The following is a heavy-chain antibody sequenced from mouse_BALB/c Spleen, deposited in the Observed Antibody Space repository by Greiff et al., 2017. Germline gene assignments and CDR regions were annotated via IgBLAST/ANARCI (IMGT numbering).Heavy chain of an antibody. D-gene: IGHD2-1*01. CDR3: ARQIYYGNSYYYAMDY. CDR1: GFAFSSYD. Sequence: VQVVESGGGLVKPGGSLKLSCAASGFAFSSYDMSWVRQTPEKRLEWVAYISSGGGSTYYPDTVKGRFTISRDNAKNTLYLQMSSLKSEDTAMYYCARQIYYGNSYYYAMDYWGQGTSVTVSS. CDR2: ISSGGGST. V-gene: IGHV5-12-1*01. J-gene: IGHJ4*01.